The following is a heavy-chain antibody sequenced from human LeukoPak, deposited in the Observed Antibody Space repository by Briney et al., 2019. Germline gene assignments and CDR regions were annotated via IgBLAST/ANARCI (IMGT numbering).Heavy chain of an antibody. J-gene: IGHJ3*02. CDR3: ATLRSKIAVAGTSAFDI. V-gene: IGHV3-21*01. Sequence: GGSLRLSCAASGFTFSSYSMNWVRQAPGKGLNRASSISSSSSYIYYADSVKGRFTISRDNAKNSLYLQMNSLRAEDTAVYYCATLRSKIAVAGTSAFDIWGQGTMVTVSS. CDR1: GFTFSSYS. CDR2: ISSSSSYI. D-gene: IGHD6-19*01.